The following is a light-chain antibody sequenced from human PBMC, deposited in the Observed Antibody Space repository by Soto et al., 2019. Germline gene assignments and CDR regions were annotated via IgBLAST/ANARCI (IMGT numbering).Light chain of an antibody. V-gene: IGLV2-14*01. J-gene: IGLJ1*01. CDR1: SGDVGGYYY. CDR3: SSYTTTKEV. CDR2: EVS. Sequence: QSALTQPASVSGSPGQSITISCTGTSGDVGGYYYVSWYQQLPGKAPKLMISEVSNRPTGVSNRFSGSKSGNTASLTISGLQAEDEADYYCSSYTTTKEVFGTGTKLTVL.